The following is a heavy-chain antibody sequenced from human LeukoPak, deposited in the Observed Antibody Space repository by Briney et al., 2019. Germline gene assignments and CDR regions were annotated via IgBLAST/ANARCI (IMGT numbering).Heavy chain of an antibody. D-gene: IGHD3-3*01. CDR1: GFTSSGHW. CDR3: ARYYDFVSGYWAMDS. V-gene: IGHV3-74*01. CDR2: INYGGAQT. Sequence: PGGSLRLSCVASGFTSSGHWVRWVRPAPEKGREWVSRINYGGAQTDYTDSVKGRFIISRDKATNTLYLQMNSLRPEDTAVYHCARYYDFVSGYWAMDSWGQGTLVTVSS. J-gene: IGHJ4*02.